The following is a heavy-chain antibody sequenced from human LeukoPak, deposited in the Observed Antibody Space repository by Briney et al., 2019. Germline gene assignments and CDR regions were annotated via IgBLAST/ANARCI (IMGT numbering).Heavy chain of an antibody. CDR2: INQDGSEK. V-gene: IGHV3-7*04. D-gene: IGHD2-15*01. Sequence: PGESLRLSCAASGFTFSSYWMTWVRKAPGKGLEWVAHINQDGSEKYYVDSVNGRFTISRDNAKNSLYVQMNSLRAEDTAVYSCARDIGPFCSGDSCYSVPYYWGQGTLVTVSS. CDR3: ARDIGPFCSGDSCYSVPYY. J-gene: IGHJ4*02. CDR1: GFTFSSYW.